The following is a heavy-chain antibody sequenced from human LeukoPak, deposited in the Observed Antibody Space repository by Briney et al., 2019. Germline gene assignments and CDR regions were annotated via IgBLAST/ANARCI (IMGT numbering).Heavy chain of an antibody. J-gene: IGHJ6*04. V-gene: IGHV3-48*03. CDR1: GFTFSSYE. Sequence: GSLRLSCAASGFTFSSYEMNWVRQAPGKGLEWVSYISSSGSTIYYVDSVKGRFTISRDNAKNSLYLQMNSLRAEDTAVYYCAELGITMIGGVWGKGTTVTISS. CDR2: ISSSGSTI. CDR3: AELGITMIGGV. D-gene: IGHD3-10*02.